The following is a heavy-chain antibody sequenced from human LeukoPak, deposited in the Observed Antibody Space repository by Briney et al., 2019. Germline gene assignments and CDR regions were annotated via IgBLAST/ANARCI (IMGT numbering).Heavy chain of an antibody. CDR2: ISSSGSTI. V-gene: IGHV3-11*01. CDR3: ARGAHSGASQVTFDY. CDR1: GFTFSDYY. D-gene: IGHD6-19*01. J-gene: IGHJ4*02. Sequence: GGSLRLSCAASGFTFSDYYMSWIRQAPGKGLEWVSYISSSGSTIYYADSVKGRFTISRDNAKNSLYLQMNSLRAEGTAVYYCARGAHSGASQVTFDYWGQGTLVTVSS.